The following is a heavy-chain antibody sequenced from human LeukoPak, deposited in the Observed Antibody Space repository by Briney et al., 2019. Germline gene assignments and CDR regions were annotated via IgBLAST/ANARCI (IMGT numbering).Heavy chain of an antibody. V-gene: IGHV3-7*05. CDR2: RKQDGSEV. Sequence: GGSLRLSCVGSGFTCSSHWMSWVRQAPGKGLEWVANRKQDGSEVDYVDSVNGRFTISRDNAKNPLFLQMNSLRAEDTAVYYCARDFIWGQGTLVTVSS. D-gene: IGHD3-10*01. CDR3: ARDFI. CDR1: GFTCSSHW. J-gene: IGHJ4*02.